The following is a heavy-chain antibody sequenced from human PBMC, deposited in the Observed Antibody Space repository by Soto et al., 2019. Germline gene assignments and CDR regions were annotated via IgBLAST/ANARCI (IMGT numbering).Heavy chain of an antibody. CDR1: GFTFGTYG. V-gene: IGHV3-30*18. Sequence: PGGSLRLSCAASGFTFGTYGMHWVRQAPGKGLEWVAAMSYDGTKEYYVDSVKGRFTISRDNSRNTLFLQLNSLRDEDTAVYYCAKEYGSTWTDHWGQGTLVTVSS. CDR3: AKEYGSTWTDH. J-gene: IGHJ4*02. D-gene: IGHD6-13*01. CDR2: MSYDGTKE.